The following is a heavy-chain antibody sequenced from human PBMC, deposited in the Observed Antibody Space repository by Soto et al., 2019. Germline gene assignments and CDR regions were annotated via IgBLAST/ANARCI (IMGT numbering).Heavy chain of an antibody. CDR3: ARGFGLAARGMDV. Sequence: PSETLSLTCTVSGGSISGYYWSWVRQAPGKGLEWIGYKYYSGNINYNPSLKSRVTMSVDTYKNQFSLKLTSVSAADTALYYCARGFGLAARGMDVWGQGTTVTVSS. J-gene: IGHJ6*02. D-gene: IGHD2-15*01. CDR1: GGSISGYY. CDR2: KYYSGNI. V-gene: IGHV4-59*01.